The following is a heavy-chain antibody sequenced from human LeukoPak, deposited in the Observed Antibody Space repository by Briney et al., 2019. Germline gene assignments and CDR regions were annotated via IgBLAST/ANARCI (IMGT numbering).Heavy chain of an antibody. CDR3: AKDLGFGDYFDY. CDR2: ISGSGGST. J-gene: IGHJ4*02. CDR1: GFTFSSYG. D-gene: IGHD3-10*01. Sequence: GGSLRLSCAASGFTFSSYGMSWVRQAPGKGLEWVSAISGSGGSTYYADSVKGRFTISRDNSENTLYLQMNSLRAEDTAVYYCAKDLGFGDYFDYWGQGTLVAVSS. V-gene: IGHV3-23*01.